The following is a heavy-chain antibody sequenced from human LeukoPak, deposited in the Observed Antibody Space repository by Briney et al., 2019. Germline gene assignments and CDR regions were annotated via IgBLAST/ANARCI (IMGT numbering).Heavy chain of an antibody. CDR1: GFTFSSYS. Sequence: GGSLRLSCAASGFTFSSYSMNWVRQAPGKGLEWVSSISSSSSYIYYADSLKGRFTISRDNAKNSLYLQMNSLRAEDTAVYYCARCPLPDYDSSGYCLDYFDYWGQGTLVTVSS. J-gene: IGHJ4*02. CDR2: ISSSSSYI. V-gene: IGHV3-21*01. D-gene: IGHD3-22*01. CDR3: ARCPLPDYDSSGYCLDYFDY.